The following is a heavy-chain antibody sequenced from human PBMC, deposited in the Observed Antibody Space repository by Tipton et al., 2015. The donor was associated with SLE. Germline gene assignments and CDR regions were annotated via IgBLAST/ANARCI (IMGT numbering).Heavy chain of an antibody. CDR1: GGSISSSSFY. D-gene: IGHD6-6*01. CDR3: ARLKSGVRKSSSARQRDWYFDL. J-gene: IGHJ2*01. CDR2: FNHSGST. V-gene: IGHV4-39*07. Sequence: TLSLTCTVSGGSISSSSFYWGWIRQPPGKGLEWIGEFNHSGSTNYNPSLKSRVTISVDTSKNQFSLKLSSVTAADTAVYYCARLKSGVRKSSSARQRDWYFDLWGRGTLVTVSS.